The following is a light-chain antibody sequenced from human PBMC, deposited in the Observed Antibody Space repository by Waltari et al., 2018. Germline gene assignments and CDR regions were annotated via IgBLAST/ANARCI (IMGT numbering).Light chain of an antibody. J-gene: IGLJ3*02. CDR3: AAWDDSLNWV. CDR1: SSNIGTHY. CDR2: NND. Sequence: QSVLTQPPSASGTPGQRVTIPCSGSSSNIGTHYIFWYQHLPGTAPKLLLYNNDQRPSGVPDRFSGSKSGTSASLAISWLQSEDEADYYCAAWDDSLNWVFGGGTKLTVL. V-gene: IGLV1-44*01.